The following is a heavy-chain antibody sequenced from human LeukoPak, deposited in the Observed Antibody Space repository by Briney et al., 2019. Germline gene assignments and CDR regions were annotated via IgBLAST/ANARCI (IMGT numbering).Heavy chain of an antibody. CDR3: ARDLRTGYYDSSGPSLYYYGMDV. D-gene: IGHD3-22*01. Sequence: SVKVSCKASGGTFSSYAISWVRQAPGQGLEWMGRIIPILGIANYAQKFQGRVTITADKSTSTAYMELSSLRSEDTAVYYCARDLRTGYYDSSGPSLYYYGMDVWGQGTTVTASS. CDR1: GGTFSSYA. J-gene: IGHJ6*02. CDR2: IIPILGIA. V-gene: IGHV1-69*04.